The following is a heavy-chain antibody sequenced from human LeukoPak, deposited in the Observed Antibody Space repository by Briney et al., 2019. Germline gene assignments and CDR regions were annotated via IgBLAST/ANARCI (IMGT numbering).Heavy chain of an antibody. Sequence: SETLSLTCTVSGGAISSYYWSWIRQPPGMGLERIGYIYYTRSTHYNPSLKSRVTISVDTSKNQFSLKLSSVTAADTAVYYCARVRYSDVLTGYYGDGYFDHRGQGTLVTVSS. D-gene: IGHD3-9*01. CDR3: ARVRYSDVLTGYYGDGYFDH. CDR2: IYYTRST. CDR1: GGAISSYY. V-gene: IGHV4-59*01. J-gene: IGHJ4*02.